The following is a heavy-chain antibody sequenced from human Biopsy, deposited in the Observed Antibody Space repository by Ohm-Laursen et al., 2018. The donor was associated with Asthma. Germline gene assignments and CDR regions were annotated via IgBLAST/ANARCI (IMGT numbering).Heavy chain of an antibody. CDR2: HDHEEGGT. Sequence: ASVTVSCKISGYSLTDLSMHWVRQAPGQGLEWMGGHDHEEGGTVNARRFQGRVTMTEDTSTDTAYMELSSLSSDDTAVYNCASDFPKDYVRYNFQFWGQGTLVTVSS. J-gene: IGHJ4*02. V-gene: IGHV1-24*01. D-gene: IGHD4-17*01. CDR3: ASDFPKDYVRYNFQF. CDR1: GYSLTDLS.